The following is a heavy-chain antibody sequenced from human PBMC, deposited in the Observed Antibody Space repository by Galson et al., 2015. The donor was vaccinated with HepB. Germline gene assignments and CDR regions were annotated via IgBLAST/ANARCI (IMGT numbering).Heavy chain of an antibody. CDR2: ISYDGSNK. Sequence: SLRLSCAASGFTFSSYSMNWVRQAPGKGLEWVAVISYDGSNKYYADSVKGRFTISRDNSKNTLYLQMNSLRAEDTAVYYCASSYSGRPFDYWGQGTLVTVSS. CDR3: ASSYSGRPFDY. J-gene: IGHJ4*02. V-gene: IGHV3-30*03. D-gene: IGHD3-10*01. CDR1: GFTFSSYS.